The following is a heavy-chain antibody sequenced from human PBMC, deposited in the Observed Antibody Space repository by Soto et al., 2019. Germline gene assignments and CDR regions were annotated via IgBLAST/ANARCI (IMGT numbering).Heavy chain of an antibody. CDR2: VYDRGSST. J-gene: IGHJ4*02. CDR1: GGSLSTYF. V-gene: IGHV4-59*01. Sequence: LETLSLTCAVFGGSLSTYFWSWFRRPPGKGLEWIGHVYDRGSSTKYNPSLKSRVTISLDTSKNQVSLILTSVTAADTAVYFCARDPEHTHGRAFAFWGRGAQVTVSS. CDR3: ARDPEHTHGRAFAF.